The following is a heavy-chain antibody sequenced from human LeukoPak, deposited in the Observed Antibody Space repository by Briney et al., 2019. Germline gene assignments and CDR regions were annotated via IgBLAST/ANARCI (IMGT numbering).Heavy chain of an antibody. J-gene: IGHJ3*02. D-gene: IGHD2-15*01. Sequence: GGSLRLSCAASGFTFGSYSMNWVRQAPGKGLEWVSSISGSSSYIYYADSVKGRFTISRHNAKNSLYLQMNTLRAEDTAVYYCAKDCSGGSCYESDAFDIWGQGTMVTVSS. V-gene: IGHV3-21*04. CDR3: AKDCSGGSCYESDAFDI. CDR1: GFTFGSYS. CDR2: ISGSSSYI.